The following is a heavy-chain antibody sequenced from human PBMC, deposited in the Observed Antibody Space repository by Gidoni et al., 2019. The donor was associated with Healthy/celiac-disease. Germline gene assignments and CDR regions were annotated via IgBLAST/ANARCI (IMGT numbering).Heavy chain of an antibody. CDR3: ARGLKYSYGYREVWFDP. CDR1: GGSFSGYY. J-gene: IGHJ5*02. Sequence: QVQLQQWGAGLLKPSETLSLTCAVYGGSFSGYYWSWIRQPPGKGLEWIGEINHSGSTNYNPSLKSRVTISVDTSKNQFSLKLSSVTAADTAVYYCARGLKYSYGYREVWFDPWGQGTLVTVSS. V-gene: IGHV4-34*01. D-gene: IGHD5-18*01. CDR2: INHSGST.